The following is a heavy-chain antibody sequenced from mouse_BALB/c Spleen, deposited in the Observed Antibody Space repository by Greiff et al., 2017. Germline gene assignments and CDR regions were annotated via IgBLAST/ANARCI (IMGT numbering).Heavy chain of an antibody. J-gene: IGHJ2*01. D-gene: IGHD1-1*01. CDR2: ISSGGGST. CDR3: ARRGTTVVSFDY. CDR1: GFAFSSYD. V-gene: IGHV5-12-1*01. Sequence: EVKVVESGGGLVKPGGSLKLSCAASGFAFSSYDMSWVRQTPEKRLEWVAYISSGGGSTYYPDTVKGRFTISRDNAKNTLYLQMSSLKSEDTAMYYCARRGTTVVSFDYWGQGTTLTVSS.